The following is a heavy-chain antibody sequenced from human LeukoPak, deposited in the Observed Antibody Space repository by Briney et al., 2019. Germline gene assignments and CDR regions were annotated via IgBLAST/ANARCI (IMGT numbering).Heavy chain of an antibody. Sequence: GGSLRLSCAASGFTFSSYEMNWVRQAPGKGLEWVSAIDGSATSTYYAESVKGRFTISRDNSKNTLYLQMNRLRSEDTALYYCARVDTPTVWGQGALVTVSS. J-gene: IGHJ4*02. V-gene: IGHV3-23*05. D-gene: IGHD4-17*01. CDR3: ARVDTPTV. CDR1: GFTFSSYE. CDR2: IDGSATST.